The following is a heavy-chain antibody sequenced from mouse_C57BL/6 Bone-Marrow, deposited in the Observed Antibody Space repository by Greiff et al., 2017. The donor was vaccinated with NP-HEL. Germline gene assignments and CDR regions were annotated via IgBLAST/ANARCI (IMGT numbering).Heavy chain of an antibody. CDR3: AREGGYSNYVAY. CDR2: ISYDGSN. Sequence: EVKLQESGPGLVKPSQSLSLTCSVTGYSITSGYYWNWIRQFPGNKLEWMGYISYDGSNNYNPSLKNRISITRDTSKNQFFLKLNSVTTEDTATYYCAREGGYSNYVAYWGQGTLVTVSA. D-gene: IGHD2-5*01. CDR1: GYSITSGYY. V-gene: IGHV3-6*01. J-gene: IGHJ3*01.